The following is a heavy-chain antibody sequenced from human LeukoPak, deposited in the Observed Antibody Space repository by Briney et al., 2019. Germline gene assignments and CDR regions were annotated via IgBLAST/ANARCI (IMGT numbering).Heavy chain of an antibody. CDR1: GFTLSRYW. V-gene: IGHV3-74*01. J-gene: IGHJ5*02. CDR3: AKILGESPRWFDP. D-gene: IGHD3-10*01. Sequence: PGGSLRLSCAASGFTLSRYWMRWVRQAPGKGLVSVAHMNSDGSSTNYADSVKGRFTISRDNAKNMLYLQMNSLRADDTAVYYCAKILGESPRWFDPWGQGTLVTVSS. CDR2: MNSDGSST.